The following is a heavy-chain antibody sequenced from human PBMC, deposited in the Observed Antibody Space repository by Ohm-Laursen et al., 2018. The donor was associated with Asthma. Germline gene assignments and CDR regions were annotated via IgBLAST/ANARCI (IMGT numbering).Heavy chain of an antibody. J-gene: IGHJ4*02. V-gene: IGHV3-23*01. D-gene: IGHD2-15*01. CDR3: ARPSCSGTKCSSELDY. CDR2: ISGSGGST. CDR1: GFTFSSYA. Sequence: SLRLSCTASGFTFSSYAMSWVRQAPGKGLEWVSAISGSGGSTYYADSVKGRFTISRDNAKNSLDLQMNNLRAEDTAVYFCARPSCSGTKCSSELDYWGQGTLVTVSS.